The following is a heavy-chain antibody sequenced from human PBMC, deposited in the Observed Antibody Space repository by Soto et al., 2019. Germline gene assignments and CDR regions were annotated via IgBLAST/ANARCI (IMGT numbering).Heavy chain of an antibody. CDR2: MSHSGGT. CDR3: ARVERGTATTVVDAFDI. V-gene: IGHV4-34*01. J-gene: IGHJ3*02. Sequence: QVQLQQWGAGLLKPSEILSLTCAVYGGFVSSGSYYWSWIRQPPGKGLEWIGEMSHSGGTHFNQSLKSRVTISVDTSKNQFSLKMSSVTAADTALYYCARVERGTATTVVDAFDIWGPGTMVTVSS. CDR1: GGFVSSGSYY. D-gene: IGHD1-1*01.